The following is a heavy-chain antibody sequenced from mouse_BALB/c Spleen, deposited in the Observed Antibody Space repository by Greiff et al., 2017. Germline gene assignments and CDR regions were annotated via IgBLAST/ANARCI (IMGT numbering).Heavy chain of an antibody. J-gene: IGHJ2*01. D-gene: IGHD4-1*01. CDR1: GYTFTDYE. CDR2: IDPETGGT. Sequence: QVQLKESGAELVRPGASVTLSCKASGYTFTDYEMHWVKQTPVHGLEWIGAIDPETGGTAYNQKFKGKATLTADKSSSTAYMELRSLTSEDSAVYYCTRGFNWDEGDYWGQGTTLTVSS. V-gene: IGHV1-15*01. CDR3: TRGFNWDEGDY.